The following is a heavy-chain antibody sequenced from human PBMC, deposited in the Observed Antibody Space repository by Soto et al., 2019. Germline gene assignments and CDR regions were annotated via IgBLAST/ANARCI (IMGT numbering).Heavy chain of an antibody. Sequence: VASVKVSCKTSGFRFTRYGLHWVRQAPGQGLQWMGHINAGNGDTKYSQTFQGRVTITSDTSATTVYMDLSSLTSGDTAIYYCLTQSFAYSDRSFDYWGQGTLVTVSS. CDR3: LTQSFAYSDRSFDY. J-gene: IGHJ4*02. CDR1: GFRFTRYG. CDR2: INAGNGDT. V-gene: IGHV1-3*01. D-gene: IGHD4-4*01.